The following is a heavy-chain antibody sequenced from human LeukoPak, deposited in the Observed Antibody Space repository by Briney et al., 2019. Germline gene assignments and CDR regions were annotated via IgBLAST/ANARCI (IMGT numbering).Heavy chain of an antibody. J-gene: IGHJ4*02. Sequence: SGGSLRLSCAASGFTFSSYGMHWVRQAPGKGLEWVAVISYDGSNKYYADSVKGRFTISRDNSKNTLYLQMNSLRAEDTAVYYCAKDSRALGYCSSTSCYVVYWGQGTLVTVSS. V-gene: IGHV3-30*18. CDR2: ISYDGSNK. D-gene: IGHD2-2*01. CDR1: GFTFSSYG. CDR3: AKDSRALGYCSSTSCYVVY.